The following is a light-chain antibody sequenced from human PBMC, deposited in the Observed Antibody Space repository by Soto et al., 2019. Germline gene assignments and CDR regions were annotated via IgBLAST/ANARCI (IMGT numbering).Light chain of an antibody. CDR1: QSVSTNF. CDR3: QQYGRTSWT. CDR2: GAS. Sequence: EIVLTQSPGTLSLSPGEGATLSCRASQSVSTNFFAWYQQKPGQAPRLLIYGASTRATGIPYRFSGSGSGTDFTLTISRLEPEDVAVYYCQQYGRTSWTFGQGTKVEIK. V-gene: IGKV3-20*01. J-gene: IGKJ1*01.